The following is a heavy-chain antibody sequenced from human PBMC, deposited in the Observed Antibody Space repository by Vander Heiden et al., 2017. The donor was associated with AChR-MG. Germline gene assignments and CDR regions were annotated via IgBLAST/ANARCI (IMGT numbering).Heavy chain of an antibody. CDR3: ARRAYCGGDCYFDSYFNS. D-gene: IGHD2-21*02. V-gene: IGHV5-51*01. Sequence: EVQLVQSGAEVKKPGESLKISCKGSGYKFTSNWIGWVRQMPGKGLEWMGIIYPGDSDTRYSPPFQGHVTISADKSISTAYLQWSSLKASDTAMYYCARRAYCGGDCYFDSYFNSWGQGTLVTVSS. CDR1: GYKFTSNW. J-gene: IGHJ4*02. CDR2: IYPGDSDT.